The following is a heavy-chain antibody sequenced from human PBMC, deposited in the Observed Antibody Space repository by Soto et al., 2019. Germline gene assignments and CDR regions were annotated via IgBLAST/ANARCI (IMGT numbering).Heavy chain of an antibody. V-gene: IGHV4-59*01. Sequence: SETLSLTCTVSGGSISNFYWTWIRQPPGKGLEWLGFISYSGSTSYNPSLRSRVAISVDTSKNHLSLALSSVTVADTAVYYCARYSGTYYVYWGQGLLVTVSS. D-gene: IGHD1-26*01. CDR2: ISYSGST. J-gene: IGHJ4*02. CDR1: GGSISNFY. CDR3: ARYSGTYYVY.